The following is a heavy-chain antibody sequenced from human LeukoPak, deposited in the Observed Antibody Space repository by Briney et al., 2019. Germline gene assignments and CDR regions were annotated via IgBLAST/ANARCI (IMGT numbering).Heavy chain of an antibody. CDR2: IGTAGDT. CDR1: GFTFSSYD. V-gene: IGHV3-13*01. J-gene: IGHJ4*02. CDR3: ARDLGTGSFDY. Sequence: GSLRLSCAASGFTFSSYDMHWVRQATGKGLEWVSAIGTAGDTYYPGSVKGRFTISRENAKNPLYLQMNSLRAGDTAVYYCARDLGTGSFDYWGQGTLVTVSS. D-gene: IGHD2-8*02.